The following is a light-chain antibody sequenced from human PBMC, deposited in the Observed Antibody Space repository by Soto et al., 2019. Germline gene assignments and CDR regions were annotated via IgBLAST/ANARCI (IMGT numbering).Light chain of an antibody. CDR3: QQYGSSPRT. CDR1: QSVGSNS. Sequence: EVVLTQSPGTPSLSPGERATLSCRASQSVGSNSLAWYQQKPGQAPRLLIYGSSSRATGIPDRFSGSGSGTDFTLTVSRLEPEDFAVCYCQQYGSSPRTFGQGTKVDIK. CDR2: GSS. J-gene: IGKJ1*01. V-gene: IGKV3-20*01.